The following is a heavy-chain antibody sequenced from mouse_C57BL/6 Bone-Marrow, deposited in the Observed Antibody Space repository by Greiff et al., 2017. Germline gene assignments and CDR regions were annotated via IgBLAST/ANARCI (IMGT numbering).Heavy chain of an antibody. CDR2: IYPRSGNT. D-gene: IGHD2-3*01. CDR1: GYTFTSYG. V-gene: IGHV1-81*01. Sequence: QVQLQQSGAELARPGASVKLSCKASGYTFTSYGISWVKQRTGQGLEWIGEIYPRSGNTYYNEKFKGKATLTADKSSSTAYMELRSLTSEDSAVYFCASLYDGYSAWFAYWGQGTLGTVSA. J-gene: IGHJ3*01. CDR3: ASLYDGYSAWFAY.